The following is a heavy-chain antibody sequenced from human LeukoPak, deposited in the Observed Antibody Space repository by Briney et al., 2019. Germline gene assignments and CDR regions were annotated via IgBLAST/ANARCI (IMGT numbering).Heavy chain of an antibody. Sequence: ASVKVSCKASGYTFTSYYMHWVRQAPGQGLEWRGIINPSGGSTSYAQKFQGRVTMTRDTSTSTVYMELSSLSSEDTAVYYCARVTEWELLLDYWGQGTLVAASS. V-gene: IGHV1-46*03. D-gene: IGHD1-26*01. CDR3: ARVTEWELLLDY. CDR2: INPSGGST. CDR1: GYTFTSYY. J-gene: IGHJ4*02.